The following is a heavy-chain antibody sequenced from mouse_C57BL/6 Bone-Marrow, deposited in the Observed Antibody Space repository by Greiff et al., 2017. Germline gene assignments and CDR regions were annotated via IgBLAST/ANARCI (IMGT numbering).Heavy chain of an antibody. D-gene: IGHD1-3*01. J-gene: IGHJ3*01. Sequence: EVQLQESGPGLVKPSQSLSLTCSVTGYSITSGYYWNWIRQFPGNKLEWMGYISYDGSNNYNPSLKNRISITRDTSKNQFFLKLNSVTTEDTATYYCARVNYSGGFAYWGQGTLVTVSA. CDR1: GYSITSGYY. CDR2: ISYDGSN. V-gene: IGHV3-6*01. CDR3: ARVNYSGGFAY.